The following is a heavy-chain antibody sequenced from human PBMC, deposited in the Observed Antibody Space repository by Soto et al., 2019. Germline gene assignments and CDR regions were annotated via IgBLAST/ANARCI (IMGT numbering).Heavy chain of an antibody. CDR2: VYYRGRS. D-gene: IGHD1-1*01. J-gene: IGHJ4*02. V-gene: IGHV4-39*01. Sequence: SETLSLTCTVYGGSVNNSSYYWGWIRQYPGKGLEWIGSVYYRGRSYSKTSVKSRVTISIDTSKNRFSLILNSVTAADTAVYFCVSQRTTVPTQAYFDYWGPGALVTVSS. CDR1: GGSVNNSSYY. CDR3: VSQRTTVPTQAYFDY.